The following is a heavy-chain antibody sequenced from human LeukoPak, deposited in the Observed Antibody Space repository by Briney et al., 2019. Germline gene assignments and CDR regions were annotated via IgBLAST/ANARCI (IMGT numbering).Heavy chain of an antibody. J-gene: IGHJ6*03. D-gene: IGHD3-22*01. CDR3: ARAGPYDSSGYYYQYYYYMDV. V-gene: IGHV4-4*08. Sequence: SETLSLTCTVSGGSISSYYWCWIRQPPGKGLEWIGRIYTSGSTSCNPSLKSRVTISVDTSKNQFSLKLSSVTAADTAVYYCARAGPYDSSGYYYQYYYYMDVWGKGTTVTISS. CDR2: IYTSGST. CDR1: GGSISSYY.